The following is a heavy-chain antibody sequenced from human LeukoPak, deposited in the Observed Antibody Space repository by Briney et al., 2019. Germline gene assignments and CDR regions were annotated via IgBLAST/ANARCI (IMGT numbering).Heavy chain of an antibody. J-gene: IGHJ4*02. CDR3: AKDLLPGFDL. CDR1: GFTYSSYA. Sequence: GGSLRLSCAASGFTYSSYAMHWVRQAPGKGLEWVAFIRYDGSNKYYSDSVKGRFTISRDNSKNTLFLQMNSLRGEDTAVYYCAKDLLPGFDLWGQGTLVTVSS. CDR2: IRYDGSNK. V-gene: IGHV3-30*02.